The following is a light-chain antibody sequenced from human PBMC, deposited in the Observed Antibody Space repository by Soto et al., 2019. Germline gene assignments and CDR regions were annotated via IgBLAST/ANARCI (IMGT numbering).Light chain of an antibody. V-gene: IGKV1-12*01. CDR3: QQANSFPLT. CDR1: QGINNW. CDR2: AAS. J-gene: IGKJ4*01. Sequence: DIQMTQSPSSVSVSVGDRVTITCRASQGINNWLAWYQQKPGKAPNLLISAASNLQSGVPSRFSGSGSGTDFTLTISSLQPEDFAIYYCQQANSFPLTFGGGTKVEIK.